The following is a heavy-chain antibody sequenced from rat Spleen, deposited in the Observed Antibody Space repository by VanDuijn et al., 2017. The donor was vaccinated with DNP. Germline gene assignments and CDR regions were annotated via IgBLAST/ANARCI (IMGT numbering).Heavy chain of an antibody. CDR2: ITYDGSRT. CDR1: GFTFTDYY. CDR3: AGQGTTGNPYWYFDF. J-gene: IGHJ1*01. V-gene: IGHV5S10*01. Sequence: EVQLVESGGGLVQPGRSLKLSCAASGFTFTDYYMAWVRQAPKKGLEWVATITYDGSRTYFRDSVKGRFTIARDIAKSTLYLQMDSLRSEDTATYYCAGQGTTGNPYWYFDFWGPGTMVTVSS. D-gene: IGHD1-11*01.